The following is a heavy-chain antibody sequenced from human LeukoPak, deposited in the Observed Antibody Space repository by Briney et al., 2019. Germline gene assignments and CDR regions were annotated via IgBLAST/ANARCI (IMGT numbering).Heavy chain of an antibody. CDR3: ARGLTRAAIRSALWWFDP. D-gene: IGHD2-2*01. CDR2: INPNSGGT. Sequence: ASVKVSCKASGYTFTGYYMHWVRQAPGQGLEWMGWINPNSGGTNYAQKLQGRVTMTRDTSISTAYMELGRLRSDDTAVYYCARGLTRAAIRSALWWFDPWGQGTLVTVSS. CDR1: GYTFTGYY. V-gene: IGHV1-2*02. J-gene: IGHJ5*02.